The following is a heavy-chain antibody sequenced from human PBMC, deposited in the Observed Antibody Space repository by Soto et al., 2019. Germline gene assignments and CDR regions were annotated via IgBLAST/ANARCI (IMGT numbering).Heavy chain of an antibody. CDR3: AKDRGIVAKKGGFDY. D-gene: IGHD5-12*01. J-gene: IGHJ4*02. CDR1: GFTFSSYG. V-gene: IGHV3-30*18. Sequence: QVQLVESGGGVVQPGRSLRLSCAASGFTFSSYGMHWVRQAPGKGLEWVAVISYDGSNKYYADSVKGRFTISRDNSKNTPYLKMTSLRDEDTYVYYCAKDRGIVAKKGGFDYWGQGTLVTVSS. CDR2: ISYDGSNK.